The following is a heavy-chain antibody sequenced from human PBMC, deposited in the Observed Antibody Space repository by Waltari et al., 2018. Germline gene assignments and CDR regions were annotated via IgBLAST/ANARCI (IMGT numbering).Heavy chain of an antibody. Sequence: QVQLQESGPGLVKPSETLSLTCTVSGGSISSHYWSWIRQPPGKGLEWIGYIYYSGSTNYNPSLKSRVTISVDTSKNQFSLKLSSVTAADTAVYYCARDLPPDYWGQGTLVTVSS. CDR1: GGSISSHY. J-gene: IGHJ4*02. CDR2: IYYSGST. V-gene: IGHV4-59*11. CDR3: ARDLPPDY.